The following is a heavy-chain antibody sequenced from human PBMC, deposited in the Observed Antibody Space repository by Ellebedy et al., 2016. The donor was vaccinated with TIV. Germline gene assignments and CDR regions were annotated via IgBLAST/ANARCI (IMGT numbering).Heavy chain of an antibody. D-gene: IGHD6-19*01. CDR1: GYSFTNYW. CDR3: ARRGSSGWNGGFDY. J-gene: IGHJ4*02. Sequence: GESLKISXKGSGYSFTNYWIGWVRQMPGKGLEWMGIIWPGDSDTTYSPSFQGQVTFSADKSISTAYLQWSSLKASDTAMYFCARRGSSGWNGGFDYWGQGTLVTVSS. V-gene: IGHV5-51*01. CDR2: IWPGDSDT.